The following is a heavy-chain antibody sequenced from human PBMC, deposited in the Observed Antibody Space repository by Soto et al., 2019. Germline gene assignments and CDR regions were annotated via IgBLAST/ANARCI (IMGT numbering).Heavy chain of an antibody. V-gene: IGHV1-18*01. D-gene: IGHD2-2*01. CDR2: ISAYNGNT. CDR3: ARDSEGCSSTSCYQGDAFDI. Sequence: ASVKVSCKASGYTFTSYGISWVRQAPGQGLEWMGWISAYNGNTNYAQKLQGRVTMTTDTSTSTAYMELRSLRSDDTAVYYCARDSEGCSSTSCYQGDAFDIWGQGTMVTVSS. CDR1: GYTFTSYG. J-gene: IGHJ3*02.